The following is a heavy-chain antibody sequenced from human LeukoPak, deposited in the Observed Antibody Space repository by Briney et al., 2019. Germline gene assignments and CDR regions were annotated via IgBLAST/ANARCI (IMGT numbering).Heavy chain of an antibody. CDR3: AKRSMVRGVQFDAFDL. CDR2: VLYDGSLK. D-gene: IGHD3-10*01. J-gene: IGHJ3*01. V-gene: IGHV3-30*02. CDR1: GFTFSRCD. Sequence: QTGGSLRLSCAASGFTFSRCDMHWVRQAPGKGLEWVAFVLYDGSLKYYADSVRGRVTISRDNSKNTLYLQMNSLRAEDTAVYYCAKRSMVRGVQFDAFDLWGQGTIVTVSS.